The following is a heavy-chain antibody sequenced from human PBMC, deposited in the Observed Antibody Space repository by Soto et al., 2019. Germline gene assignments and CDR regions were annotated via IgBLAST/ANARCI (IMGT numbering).Heavy chain of an antibody. Sequence: QVQLQESGPGLVKPSETLSLSCTVSGGSISSYYWSWFRQSPGKRMEWIGYVHHSWGSSYNPSLQSRVAISLDPSKSQFSLSVTSVPAPDTAVYYCARQGFGPLHGLVDVWGQGTTVTVSS. CDR2: VHHSWGS. D-gene: IGHD3-10*01. CDR3: ARQGFGPLHGLVDV. J-gene: IGHJ6*02. V-gene: IGHV4-59*08. CDR1: GGSISSYY.